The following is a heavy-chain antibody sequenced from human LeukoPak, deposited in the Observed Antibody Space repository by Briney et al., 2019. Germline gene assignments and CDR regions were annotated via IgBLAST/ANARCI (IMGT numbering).Heavy chain of an antibody. CDR3: ARKIAARPIDYYYYYTDV. CDR1: GGSISSHY. V-gene: IGHV4-59*11. CDR2: IYYSGST. J-gene: IGHJ6*03. Sequence: SETLSLTCTVSGGSISSHYWSWIRQPPGKGLEWIGYIYYSGSTNYNPSLKSRVTISVDTSKNQFSLKLSSVTAADTAVYYCARKIAARPIDYYYYYTDVWGKGTTVTVSS. D-gene: IGHD6-6*01.